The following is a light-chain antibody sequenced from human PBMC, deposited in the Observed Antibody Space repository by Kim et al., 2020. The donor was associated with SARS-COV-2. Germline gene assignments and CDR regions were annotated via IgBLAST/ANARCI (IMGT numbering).Light chain of an antibody. J-gene: IGKJ1*01. Sequence: EMELTQSPGTLSLSPGERATLSCRASQSINNNYLAWYQKKVGQPPRLLIYGASSRATGIPGRFSGSGSGTDFTLTISSLEAEDFAVYYCQQYGYSTWTFDPGTKVDIK. CDR2: GAS. V-gene: IGKV3-20*01. CDR1: QSINNNY. CDR3: QQYGYSTWT.